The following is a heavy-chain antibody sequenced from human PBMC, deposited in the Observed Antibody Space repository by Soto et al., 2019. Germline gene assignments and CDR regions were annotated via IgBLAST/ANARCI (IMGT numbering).Heavy chain of an antibody. CDR2: ISGGGGTT. J-gene: IGHJ4*02. Sequence: GGSLRLSSAASGFKFSSYAMNWVRQAPGKGLEWVSSISGGGGTTYYADSVKGRFTISRDNSKNTVYMQMNSLRAEDTAVYYCAKAPWLFLFDCWGQGTLVTVSS. V-gene: IGHV3-23*01. CDR3: AKAPWLFLFDC. D-gene: IGHD3-9*01. CDR1: GFKFSSYA.